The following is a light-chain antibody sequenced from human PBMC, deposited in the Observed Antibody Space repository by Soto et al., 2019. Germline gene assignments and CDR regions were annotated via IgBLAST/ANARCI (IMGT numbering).Light chain of an antibody. Sequence: DIQMTQSPSTLSGSVGDRVTITCRASQTISSWLAWYQQKPGKAPKLLIYKASTLKSGVPSRFSGSVSVTEFTLTISILQPDDFATTYCQHYNSYSEAVGQGTKVDIK. J-gene: IGKJ1*01. CDR1: QTISSW. V-gene: IGKV1-5*03. CDR3: QHYNSYSEA. CDR2: KAS.